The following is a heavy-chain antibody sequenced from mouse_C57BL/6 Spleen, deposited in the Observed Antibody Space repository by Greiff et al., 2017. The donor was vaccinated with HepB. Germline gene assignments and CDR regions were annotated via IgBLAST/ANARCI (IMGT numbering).Heavy chain of an antibody. CDR1: GFTFSSYT. CDR3: ARHGYWYFDV. J-gene: IGHJ1*03. Sequence: DVMLVESGGGLVKPGGSLKLSCAASGFTFSSYTMSWVRQTPEKRLEWVATISGGGGNTYYPDSVKGRFTISRDNAKNTLYLQMSSLRSEDTALYYCARHGYWYFDVWGTGTTVTVSS. V-gene: IGHV5-9*01. CDR2: ISGGGGNT.